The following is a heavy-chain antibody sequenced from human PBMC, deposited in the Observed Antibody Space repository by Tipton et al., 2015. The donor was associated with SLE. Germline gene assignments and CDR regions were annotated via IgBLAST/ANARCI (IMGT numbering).Heavy chain of an antibody. Sequence: SLRLSCAVSGGTISSSNWWSWVRQPPGKGLEWIGEIYYSGSTHYNPSLKSRVTIVVDKSKNQVSLNVNSVTAADTAVYYCARTNYYNSGSFDHGGQGTLVTVSS. D-gene: IGHD3-10*01. CDR1: GGTISSSNW. V-gene: IGHV4-4*02. CDR2: IYYSGST. CDR3: ARTNYYNSGSFDH. J-gene: IGHJ4*02.